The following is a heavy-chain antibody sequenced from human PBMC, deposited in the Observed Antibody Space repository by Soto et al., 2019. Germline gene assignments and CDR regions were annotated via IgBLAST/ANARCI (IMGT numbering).Heavy chain of an antibody. CDR3: ARVNGSSSWYAYYYGMDV. CDR1: GGTFSSYA. V-gene: IGHV1-69*06. Sequence: SVKVSCKASGGTFSSYAISWVRQAPGQGLEWMGGIIPIFGTANYAQKFQGRVTITADKSTSTAYTELRRLRSEDTAVYYCARVNGSSSWYAYYYGMDVWGQGTTVTVYS. J-gene: IGHJ6*02. CDR2: IIPIFGTA. D-gene: IGHD6-13*01.